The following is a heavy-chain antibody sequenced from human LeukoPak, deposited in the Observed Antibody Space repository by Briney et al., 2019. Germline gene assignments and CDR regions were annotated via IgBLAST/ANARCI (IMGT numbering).Heavy chain of an antibody. J-gene: IGHJ5*02. Sequence: PSQTLSLTCSVSGXSISSGDYYWSWIRQPPGKGLEWIGHIYYSGSTHHNPSLKSRVTISVDTSKNQFSLKLSSVTATDTAVYYCARSLLSAGSGSYGFDPWGQGTLVTVSS. D-gene: IGHD3-10*01. CDR2: IYYSGST. CDR3: ARSLLSAGSGSYGFDP. V-gene: IGHV4-30-4*01. CDR1: GXSISSGDYY.